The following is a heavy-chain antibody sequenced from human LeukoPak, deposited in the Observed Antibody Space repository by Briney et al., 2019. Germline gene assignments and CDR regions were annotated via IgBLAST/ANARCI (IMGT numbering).Heavy chain of an antibody. CDR3: ARVRYCSSTSCFTLWFDA. V-gene: IGHV4-39*01. CDR1: GDSIISSRYF. D-gene: IGHD2-2*01. Sequence: SETQTLLCTVSGDSIISSRYFWGWIRKPPGKGLVWFGSIYYGGSTYYKPSLKSRVTISVDTSKNQFSLKLRSVTAADTAVYYCARVRYCSSTSCFTLWFDAWGQGSLVTVSS. J-gene: IGHJ5*02. CDR2: IYYGGST.